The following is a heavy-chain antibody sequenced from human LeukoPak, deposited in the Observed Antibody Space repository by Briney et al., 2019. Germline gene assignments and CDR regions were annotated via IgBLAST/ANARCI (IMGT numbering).Heavy chain of an antibody. D-gene: IGHD2-2*01. J-gene: IGHJ4*02. CDR2: VRYDESTK. V-gene: IGHV3-30*02. Sequence: HTGGSLRLSCAASGFTFSNYGMHWVRQAPGKGLEWVAFVRYDESTKFYAHSVKGRFTISRDNSKTTLYLQMNSLRAEDTAVYYCAKDVPAAYFDYWGQGTLVTVSS. CDR3: AKDVPAAYFDY. CDR1: GFTFSNYG.